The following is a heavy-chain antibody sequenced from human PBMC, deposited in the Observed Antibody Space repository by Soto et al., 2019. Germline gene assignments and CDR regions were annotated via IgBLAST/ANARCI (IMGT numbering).Heavy chain of an antibody. Sequence: PGGSLRLSCTASGFTFGDYAMSWFRQAPGKGLEWVGFIRSKAYGGTTEYAASVKGRFTISRDDSKSIAYLQMNSLKTEDTAVYYCTRDREYSGYDSHDAFDIWGQGTMVTVSS. V-gene: IGHV3-49*03. D-gene: IGHD5-12*01. J-gene: IGHJ3*02. CDR3: TRDREYSGYDSHDAFDI. CDR1: GFTFGDYA. CDR2: IRSKAYGGTT.